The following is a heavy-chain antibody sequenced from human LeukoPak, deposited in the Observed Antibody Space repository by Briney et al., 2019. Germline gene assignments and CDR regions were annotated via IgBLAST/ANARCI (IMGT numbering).Heavy chain of an antibody. CDR3: AREPLRGYSYGYGDY. J-gene: IGHJ4*02. CDR1: GFTFSSYS. Sequence: PGGSLRLSCAASGFTFSSYSMNWVRQAPGKGLEWVSSISSSSSYIYYADSVKGRFTISRDNAKNSLYLQMNSLRAEDTAVYYCAREPLRGYSYGYGDYWGQGTLVTVSS. D-gene: IGHD5-18*01. CDR2: ISSSSSYI. V-gene: IGHV3-21*01.